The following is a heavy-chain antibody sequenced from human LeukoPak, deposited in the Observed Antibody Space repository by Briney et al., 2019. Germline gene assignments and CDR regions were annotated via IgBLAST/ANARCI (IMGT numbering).Heavy chain of an antibody. CDR3: ARDRSSWYRGELDY. V-gene: IGHV3-11*04. CDR2: ISSSGSTI. J-gene: IGHJ4*02. Sequence: LSLTCTVSGGSISSYYWSWIRQAPGKGLEWVSYISSSGSTIYYADSVKGRFTISRDNAKNSLYLQMNSLRAEDTAVYYCARDRSSWYRGELDYWGQGTLVTVSS. CDR1: GGSISSYY. D-gene: IGHD6-13*01.